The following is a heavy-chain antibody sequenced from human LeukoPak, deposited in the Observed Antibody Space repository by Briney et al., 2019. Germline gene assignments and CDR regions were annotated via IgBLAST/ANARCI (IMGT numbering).Heavy chain of an antibody. J-gene: IGHJ4*02. CDR3: TTQSGAWNFDY. CDR1: GFSFSDTW. D-gene: IGHD1-1*01. V-gene: IGHV3-15*07. Sequence: NTGGSLRLSCAASGFSFSDTWMNWVRQAPGKGLEWVGLIKRKTDDGTTDYAAPEKGRLTISRDDSKNTLYLQMNSLKTEDTAVYYCTTQSGAWNFDYWGQGTLVTVSS. CDR2: IKRKTDDGTT.